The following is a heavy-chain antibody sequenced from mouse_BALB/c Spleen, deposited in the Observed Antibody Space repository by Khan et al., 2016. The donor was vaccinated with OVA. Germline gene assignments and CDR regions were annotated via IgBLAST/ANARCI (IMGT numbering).Heavy chain of an antibody. CDR2: ISSGGSYT. V-gene: IGHV5-6-4*01. CDR1: GFTFSSYT. CDR3: TRGGNYARWYFDV. Sequence: EVELVESGGGLVKPGGSLKLSCEASGFTFSSYTMSWVRQTPEKRLEWVGTISSGGSYTYYPDSLKGRFAISRENAKNTLYLQISSLKSEDTATYYCTRGGNYARWYFDVWGAGTTVTVSS. J-gene: IGHJ1*01. D-gene: IGHD2-1*01.